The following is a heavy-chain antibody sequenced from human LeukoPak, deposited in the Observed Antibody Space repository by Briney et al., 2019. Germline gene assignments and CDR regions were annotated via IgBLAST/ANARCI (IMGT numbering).Heavy chain of an antibody. Sequence: GGSLRLSCAASGFTFTTYGMNWVRQAPGKGLEWVSYLSGRSNSIYYADSVKGRFTISRDNSENTLYLQMNSLRAEDTAVYYCARDSDSSSWYSTGYWGQGTLVTVSS. CDR2: LSGRSNSI. J-gene: IGHJ4*02. D-gene: IGHD6-13*01. V-gene: IGHV3-48*01. CDR1: GFTFTTYG. CDR3: ARDSDSSSWYSTGY.